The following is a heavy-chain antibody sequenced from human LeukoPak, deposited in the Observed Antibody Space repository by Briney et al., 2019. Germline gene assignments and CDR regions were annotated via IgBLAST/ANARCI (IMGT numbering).Heavy chain of an antibody. V-gene: IGHV3-9*01. CDR3: AKDLGGYGPYVNN. D-gene: IGHD5-12*01. J-gene: IGHJ4*02. Sequence: PGGSLRLSCAGSGFKFDDYAMHWVRQAPGKGLEWVSGINWNSENVGYADSVKGRFTISRDNAKNSLYLQMNSLRPEDTALYYCAKDLGGYGPYVNNWGQGALVAVSS. CDR2: INWNSENV. CDR1: GFKFDDYA.